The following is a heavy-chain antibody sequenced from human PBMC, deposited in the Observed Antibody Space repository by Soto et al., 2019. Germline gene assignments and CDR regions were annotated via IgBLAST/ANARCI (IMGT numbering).Heavy chain of an antibody. D-gene: IGHD3-3*01. V-gene: IGHV3-30-3*01. CDR1: GFTLSSYA. J-gene: IGHJ6*04. CDR3: ARDFFVESLLRSPTPHYYSCGMEV. Sequence: GGSLRLSCAASGFTLSSYAMHLVRQAPGKGLEWVAVISYDGSNKYYADSVRGRFTISRDNSKNTLYLQMNSLRAEDTAVYYCARDFFVESLLRSPTPHYYSCGMEVWGKGTMVTVSS. CDR2: ISYDGSNK.